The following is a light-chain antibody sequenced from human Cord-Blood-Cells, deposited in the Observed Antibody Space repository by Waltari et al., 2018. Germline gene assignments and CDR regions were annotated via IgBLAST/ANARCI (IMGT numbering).Light chain of an antibody. V-gene: IGLV7-43*01. CDR3: LLYYGGAQV. CDR2: GTS. CDR1: TGEVTSGYF. J-gene: IGLJ2*01. Sequence: QPVVIQEPSLTVSPGGTVTLTCASSTGEVTSGYFPNWFQQKPGQAPRALIYGTSNKPSWTPARFSGSLLGGKAALTLSGVQPEDEAEYYCLLYYGGAQVFGGGTKLTVL.